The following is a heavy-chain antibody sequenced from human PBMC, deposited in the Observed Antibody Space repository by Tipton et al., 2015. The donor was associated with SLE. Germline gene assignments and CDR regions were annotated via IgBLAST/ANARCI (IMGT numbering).Heavy chain of an antibody. CDR2: IYYSGST. D-gene: IGHD3-22*01. CDR3: ARGHSTDRGYPQRY. CDR1: GGSISSYY. Sequence: LRLSCTVSGGSISSYYWSWIRQPPGKGLEWIGYIYYSGSTNYNPSLKSRVTISVDTSKNQFSLKLSSVTAADTAVYYCARGHSTDRGYPQRYWGQGTLVTVSS. V-gene: IGHV4-59*01. J-gene: IGHJ4*02.